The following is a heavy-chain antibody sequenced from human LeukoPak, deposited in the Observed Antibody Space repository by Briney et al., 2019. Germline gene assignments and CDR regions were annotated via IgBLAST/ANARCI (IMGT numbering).Heavy chain of an antibody. CDR3: ARGGSFFVY. CDR1: GFTFSGYD. J-gene: IGHJ4*02. CDR2: ISSSGTTI. V-gene: IGHV3-48*03. D-gene: IGHD1-26*01. Sequence: PGGSLRLSCAASGFTFSGYDMNWVRQAPGKGLEWVSYISSSGTTIYYADSVRGRFTISRDNAKNSLYLQMNSLRAEDMAVYYCARGGSFFVYWGQGTLVTVSS.